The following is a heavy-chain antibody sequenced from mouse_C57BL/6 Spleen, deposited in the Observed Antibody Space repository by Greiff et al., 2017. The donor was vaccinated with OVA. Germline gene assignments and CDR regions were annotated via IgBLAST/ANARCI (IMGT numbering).Heavy chain of an antibody. CDR1: GCTFTSYW. V-gene: IGHV1-61*01. CDR3: AREEKGYYFDY. Sequence: QVQLQQPGAELVRPGSSVKLSCKASGCTFTSYWMDWVKQRPGQGLEWIGNIYPSDSETHYNQKFKDKATLTVDKSSSTAYMQLSSLTSEDSAVYYCAREEKGYYFDYWGQGTTLTVSS. J-gene: IGHJ2*01. CDR2: IYPSDSET.